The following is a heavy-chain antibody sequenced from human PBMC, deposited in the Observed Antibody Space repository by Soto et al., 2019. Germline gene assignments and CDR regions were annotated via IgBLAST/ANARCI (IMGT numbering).Heavy chain of an antibody. D-gene: IGHD3-9*01. CDR1: GGSISSYY. CDR2: IYYSGST. V-gene: IGHV4-59*08. CDR3: ARIYDILTGYYLDY. J-gene: IGHJ4*02. Sequence: PSETLSLTCTVSGGSISSYYWSWIRQPPGKGLEWIGYIYYSGSTNYNPSLKSRVTISVDTSKNQFSLKLSSVTAADTAVYYCARIYDILTGYYLDYWGQGTLVTVSS.